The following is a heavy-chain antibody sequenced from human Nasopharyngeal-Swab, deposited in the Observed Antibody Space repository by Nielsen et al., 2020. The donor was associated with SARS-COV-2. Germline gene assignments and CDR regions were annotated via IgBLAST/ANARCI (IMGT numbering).Heavy chain of an antibody. J-gene: IGHJ4*02. D-gene: IGHD3-22*01. CDR1: GFTFSSYE. Sequence: GESLKISCAASGFTFSSYEMNWVRQAPGKGLEWVSYISSSGSTIYYADSVRGRFTISRDNAKNSLYLQMNSLRAEDTAVYYCAKGSITMIVVVTFDYWGQGTLVTVSS. V-gene: IGHV3-48*03. CDR3: AKGSITMIVVVTFDY. CDR2: ISSSGSTI.